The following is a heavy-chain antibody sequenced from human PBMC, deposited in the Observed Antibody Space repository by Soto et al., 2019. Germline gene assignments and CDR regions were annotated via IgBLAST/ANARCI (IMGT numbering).Heavy chain of an antibody. V-gene: IGHV4-31*03. Sequence: QVQLQESGPRLVQPSQTLSLTCTVSGGPIRRRGYYWSWIHQHPGQGLEWIGFVYYSGITDYNPSLKSRVTISADTSKNQFSLNLRSVTAADTAVYYCASSGAREGDWFDPWGQGTLVTVSS. J-gene: IGHJ5*02. CDR1: GGPIRRRGYY. CDR2: VYYSGIT. D-gene: IGHD3-16*01. CDR3: ASSGAREGDWFDP.